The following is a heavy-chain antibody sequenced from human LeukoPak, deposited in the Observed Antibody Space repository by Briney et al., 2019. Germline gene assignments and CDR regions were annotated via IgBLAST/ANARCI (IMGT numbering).Heavy chain of an antibody. Sequence: ASVKVSCKASGYTFTSYDINWVRQATGQGLEWMGWMNPNSGNTGYAQKFQGRVTMTRNTSISTAYMELSSLRSEDTAVYYCARGGYCSTTSCYSKPDSWGQGTLVTVSS. CDR1: GYTFTSYD. V-gene: IGHV1-8*01. CDR3: ARGGYCSTTSCYSKPDS. J-gene: IGHJ4*02. CDR2: MNPNSGNT. D-gene: IGHD2-2*01.